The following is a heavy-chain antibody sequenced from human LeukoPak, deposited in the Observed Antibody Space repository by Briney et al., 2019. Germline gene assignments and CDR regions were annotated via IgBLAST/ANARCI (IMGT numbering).Heavy chain of an antibody. CDR3: THYTVTTSFDY. CDR1: GFTFSNAW. Sequence: GGSLRLSCAASGFTFSNAWMSWVCQAPGKGLEWVGRIKSKTDGGTTDYAAPVKGRFTISRDDSKNTLFLQMNSLKTEDTAVYYCTHYTVTTSFDYWGQGTLVTVSS. V-gene: IGHV3-15*01. CDR2: IKSKTDGGTT. D-gene: IGHD4-11*01. J-gene: IGHJ4*02.